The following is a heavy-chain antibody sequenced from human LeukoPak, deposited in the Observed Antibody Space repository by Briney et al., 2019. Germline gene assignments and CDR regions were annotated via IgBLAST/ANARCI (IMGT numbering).Heavy chain of an antibody. CDR2: IYYSGST. V-gene: IGHV4-39*01. D-gene: IGHD5-12*01. Sequence: SETLSLTCTVSGGSISSSSYYWGWIRQPPGKGLEWIGSIYYSGSTYYNPSLKSRVTTSVDTSKYQFSLKLSSVTAADTAVYYCARRGYSGYDLDYWGQGTLVTVSS. J-gene: IGHJ4*02. CDR1: GGSISSSSYY. CDR3: ARRGYSGYDLDY.